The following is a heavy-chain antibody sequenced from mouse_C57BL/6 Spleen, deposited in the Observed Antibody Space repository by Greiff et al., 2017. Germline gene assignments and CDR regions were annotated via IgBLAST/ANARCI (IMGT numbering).Heavy chain of an antibody. CDR2: ISDGGSYT. Sequence: EVKLQESGGGLVKPGGSLKLSCAASGFTFSSYAMSWVRQTPEKRLEWVATISDGGSYTSYPDNVKGRFTISRDNVKNNLYLQMSHLKSEDTAMYYCARATEGYVDVWGTGTTVTVSS. D-gene: IGHD6-1*01. V-gene: IGHV5-4*03. CDR1: GFTFSSYA. CDR3: ARATEGYVDV. J-gene: IGHJ1*03.